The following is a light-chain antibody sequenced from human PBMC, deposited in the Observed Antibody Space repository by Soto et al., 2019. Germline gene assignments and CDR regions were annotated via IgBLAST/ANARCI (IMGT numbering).Light chain of an antibody. CDR2: GAS. CDR3: QQYGSSPFT. V-gene: IGKV3-20*01. CDR1: QSVSSPY. Sequence: EVMLTQSPVTLSLCPGERATLSCRASQSVSSPYLAWYQQKPGQPPRLLIYGASSRATDIPDRFIGSGSGTEFTLTIARLAPEDFAMYYCQQYGSSPFTFGPGTKVDI. J-gene: IGKJ3*01.